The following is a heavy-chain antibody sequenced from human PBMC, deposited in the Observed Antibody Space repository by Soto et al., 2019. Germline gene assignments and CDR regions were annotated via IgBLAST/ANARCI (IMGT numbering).Heavy chain of an antibody. Sequence: GSLRLSCGASGVTVSIYAMSWVRQAPGKGLEWVSTISHRSATTYYADSVKGRFTVSRDNSKNTLYLQMNSLRAEDTAVYYCARQIVELIPYFDHWGQGSLVTVS. CDR1: GVTVSIYA. CDR3: ARQIVELIPYFDH. J-gene: IGHJ4*02. D-gene: IGHD3-22*01. V-gene: IGHV3-23*01. CDR2: ISHRSATT.